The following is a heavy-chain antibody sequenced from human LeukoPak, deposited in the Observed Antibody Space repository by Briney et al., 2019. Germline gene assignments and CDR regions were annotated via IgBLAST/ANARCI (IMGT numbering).Heavy chain of an antibody. D-gene: IGHD6-19*01. CDR1: GFTFSSYG. V-gene: IGHV3-30*03. Sequence: PGRSLRLSCAASGFTFSSYGMHWVRQAPGKGLEWVAVISYDGSNKYYADSVKGRFTISRDNSKNTLYLQMNSLRAEDTAVYYCESSGRYEQFDYWGQGTLVTVSS. J-gene: IGHJ4*02. CDR2: ISYDGSNK. CDR3: ESSGRYEQFDY.